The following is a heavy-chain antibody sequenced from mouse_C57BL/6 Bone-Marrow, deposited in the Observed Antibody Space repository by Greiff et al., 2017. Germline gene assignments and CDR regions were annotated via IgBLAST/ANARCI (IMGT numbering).Heavy chain of an antibody. V-gene: IGHV1-7*01. CDR1: GYTFTSYW. CDR2: INPSSGYT. Sequence: VQLQQSGAEPAKPGASVKLSCKASGYTFTSYWMHWVKQRPGQGLEWIGYINPSSGYTKYNQKFKDKATLTADKSSSTAYMQRSSLTYEDSAVYYCAKNYYGSSYYYWGQGTTLTVSS. D-gene: IGHD1-1*01. J-gene: IGHJ2*01. CDR3: AKNYYGSSYYY.